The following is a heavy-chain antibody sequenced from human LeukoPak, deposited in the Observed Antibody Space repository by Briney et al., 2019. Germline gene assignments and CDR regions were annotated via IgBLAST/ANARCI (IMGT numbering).Heavy chain of an antibody. CDR3: ARDKRSTAGNWFDP. CDR1: GYTFTDYY. J-gene: IGHJ5*02. D-gene: IGHD1-14*01. CDR2: INPNSGGT. V-gene: IGHV1-2*06. Sequence: ASVKVSCKASGYTFTDYYIHWVRQAPGQGLEWMGRINPNSGGTNYAQRFQGRATVTRDTSISTAYMELSTLRSGDAAVYYCARDKRSTAGNWFDPWGQGTLVTVSS.